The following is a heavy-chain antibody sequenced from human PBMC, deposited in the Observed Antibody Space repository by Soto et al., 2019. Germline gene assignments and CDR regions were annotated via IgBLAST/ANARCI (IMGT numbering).Heavy chain of an antibody. D-gene: IGHD3-22*01. CDR1: GFTFTSSA. Sequence: GPSVKVSCKASGFTFTSSAVQWVRQARGQRLEWIGWIVVGSGNTNYAQKFQERVTITRDMSTSTAYMELSSLRSEDTAVYYCAAETYYYDSSGYYRTIYGMDVWGQGTTVTVSS. CDR3: AAETYYYDSSGYYRTIYGMDV. CDR2: IVVGSGNT. J-gene: IGHJ6*02. V-gene: IGHV1-58*01.